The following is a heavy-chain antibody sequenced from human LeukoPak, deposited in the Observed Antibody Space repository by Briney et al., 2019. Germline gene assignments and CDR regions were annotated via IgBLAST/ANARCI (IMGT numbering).Heavy chain of an antibody. J-gene: IGHJ5*02. Sequence: PSETLSLTCAVYGGSFSGYYWSWIRQPPGKGLEWIGEIYHSGSTNYNPSLKSRVTISVDKSKNQFSLKLSSVTAADTAVYYCARGGIAVAPRWFDPWGQGTLVTVSS. CDR2: IYHSGST. D-gene: IGHD6-19*01. CDR3: ARGGIAVAPRWFDP. CDR1: GGSFSGYY. V-gene: IGHV4-34*01.